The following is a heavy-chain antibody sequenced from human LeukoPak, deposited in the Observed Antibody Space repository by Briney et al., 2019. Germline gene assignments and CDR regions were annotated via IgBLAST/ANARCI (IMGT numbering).Heavy chain of an antibody. Sequence: ASVKVSCKASGYTFTGYYLHWVRQAPGQGLEWMGWISPNSDDANYAQKFRGRVNMTRDTSISTAYMELSRLRSDDTAIYYCARGGFDYWGQGTLVTVSS. V-gene: IGHV1-2*02. CDR1: GYTFTGYY. J-gene: IGHJ4*02. CDR3: ARGGFDY. CDR2: ISPNSDDA.